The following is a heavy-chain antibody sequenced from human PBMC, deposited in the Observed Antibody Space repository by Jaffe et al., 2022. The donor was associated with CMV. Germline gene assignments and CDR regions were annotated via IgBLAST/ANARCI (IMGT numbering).Heavy chain of an antibody. CDR2: ISSSGSTI. CDR1: GFTFSDYY. D-gene: IGHD1-7*01. CDR3: ARGGTPPRWNYVNYYYYGMDV. Sequence: QVQLVESGGGLVKPGGSLRLSCAASGFTFSDYYMSWIRQAPGKGLEWVSYISSSGSTIYYADSVKGRFTISRDNAKNSLYLQMNSLRAEDTAVYYCARGGTPPRWNYVNYYYYGMDVWGQGTTVTVSS. J-gene: IGHJ6*02. V-gene: IGHV3-11*01.